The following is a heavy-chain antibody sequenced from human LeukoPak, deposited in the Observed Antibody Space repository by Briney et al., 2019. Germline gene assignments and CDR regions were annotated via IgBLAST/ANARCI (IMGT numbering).Heavy chain of an antibody. CDR3: ARRDSTVDY. J-gene: IGHJ4*02. Sequence: PGGTLRLSCAASGFSFSTYWIGWVRQMPGKGLEWMGIIYPGDSDTRYSPSFQGQVTISVDKSISTAYLQWSSLKASDTAMYYCARRDSTVDYWGQGTLVTVSS. CDR2: IYPGDSDT. V-gene: IGHV5-51*01. D-gene: IGHD2-21*02. CDR1: GFSFSTYW.